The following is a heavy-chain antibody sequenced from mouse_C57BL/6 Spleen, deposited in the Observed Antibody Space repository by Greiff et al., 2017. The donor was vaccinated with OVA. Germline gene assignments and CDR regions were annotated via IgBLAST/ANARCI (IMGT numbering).Heavy chain of an antibody. J-gene: IGHJ2*01. Sequence: EVQLQQSGPVLVKPGASVKMSCKASGYTFTDYYMNWVKQSHGKSLEWIGVINPYNGGTSYNQKFKGKATLTVDKSSSTAYMELNSLTSEDSAVYYCARELFITTVVAFDYWGQGTTLTVSS. CDR3: ARELFITTVVAFDY. CDR2: INPYNGGT. CDR1: GYTFTDYY. D-gene: IGHD1-1*01. V-gene: IGHV1-19*01.